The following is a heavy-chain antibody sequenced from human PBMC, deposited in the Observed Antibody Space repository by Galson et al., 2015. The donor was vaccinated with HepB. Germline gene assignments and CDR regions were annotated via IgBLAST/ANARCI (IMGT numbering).Heavy chain of an antibody. Sequence: SLRLSCAASGFTFSNYGIHWVRQAPGKGLEWLAVISYDGSYKYYADYVQGRFTVSRDSSRSTLYMQMNSLGTEDTAVYYCAKGGPGRIFMMINRSLGFDPWGQGTLVTVSS. V-gene: IGHV3-30*18. CDR1: GFTFSNYG. D-gene: IGHD3-16*01. J-gene: IGHJ5*02. CDR2: ISYDGSYK. CDR3: AKGGPGRIFMMINRSLGFDP.